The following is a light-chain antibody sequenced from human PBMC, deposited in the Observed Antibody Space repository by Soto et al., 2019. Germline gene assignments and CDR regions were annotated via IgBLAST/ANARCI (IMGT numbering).Light chain of an antibody. V-gene: IGKV3-15*01. CDR1: QSVSSN. CDR2: GAS. J-gene: IGKJ2*01. CDR3: QQYNNWPPYT. Sequence: EIVMTQSPATLSVSPGERATLSCRASQSVSSNLAWYQQKPGQAPRLLIYGASTRATGFPARFSGSGSGTEFTLTISSLQSEEFAVYYCQQYNNWPPYTFGQGTKLEIK.